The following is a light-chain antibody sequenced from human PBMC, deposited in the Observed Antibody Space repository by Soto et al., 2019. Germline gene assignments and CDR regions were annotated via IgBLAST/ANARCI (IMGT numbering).Light chain of an antibody. CDR1: QSISSW. Sequence: DIQMTQSPSTLSASVGDRVTITCRASQSISSWLAWYQQKPGKAPKLLIYDASSLESGVPSRFSSSGSGTEFTLTISSLQPDDFATYYCQQYNIYLYTFGQGTKLEIK. V-gene: IGKV1-5*01. J-gene: IGKJ2*01. CDR2: DAS. CDR3: QQYNIYLYT.